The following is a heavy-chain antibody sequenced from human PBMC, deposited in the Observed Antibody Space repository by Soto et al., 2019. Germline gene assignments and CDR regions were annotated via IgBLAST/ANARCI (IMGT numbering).Heavy chain of an antibody. D-gene: IGHD1-7*01. J-gene: IGHJ4*02. CDR1: GLTFSNYA. CDR2: MSGSSSIT. CDR3: AKNQERELPRVIDF. Sequence: EVRLLESGGGLVKPGGSLRLSCATSGLTFSNYAMSWVRQAPGGGLEWVSSMSGSSSITYYADSVRGWFTISRDRSKSTLYLQMSSLRAEDTALYYCAKNQERELPRVIDFWGQGTLVTVSS. V-gene: IGHV3-23*01.